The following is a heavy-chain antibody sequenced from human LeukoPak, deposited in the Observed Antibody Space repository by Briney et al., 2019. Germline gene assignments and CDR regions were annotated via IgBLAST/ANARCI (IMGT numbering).Heavy chain of an antibody. CDR3: AQSLGSGNWIGNWFDP. CDR2: IYYSGST. CDR1: GGSISSYY. Sequence: SETLSLTCTVSGGSISSYYWSWIRQSPGKGLEWIGYIYYSGSTNYNPSLKSRLTISVDTSKNQFSLKLTSVTAADTAIYYCAQSLGSGNWIGNWFDPWGQGTLVTVSS. V-gene: IGHV4-59*08. D-gene: IGHD1-1*01. J-gene: IGHJ5*02.